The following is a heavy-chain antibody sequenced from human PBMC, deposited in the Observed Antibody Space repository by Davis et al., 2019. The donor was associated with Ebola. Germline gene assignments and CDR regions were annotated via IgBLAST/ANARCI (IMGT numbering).Heavy chain of an antibody. CDR1: GFTFSSYA. CDR2: TSGSGGDT. J-gene: IGHJ3*02. CDR3: AKADCSGGSCYGPDI. Sequence: PGGSLKLSCAASGFTFSSYAMTWVRQAPGNGLEWVSATSGSGGDTYYADSVKGRFTISRDNSKNTRYLQRNSLRAEDTAVYYCAKADCSGGSCYGPDIWGQGTMVTVSS. V-gene: IGHV3-23*01. D-gene: IGHD2-15*01.